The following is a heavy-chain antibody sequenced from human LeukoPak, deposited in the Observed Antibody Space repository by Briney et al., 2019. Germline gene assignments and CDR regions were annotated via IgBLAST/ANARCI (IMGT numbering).Heavy chain of an antibody. J-gene: IGHJ3*02. V-gene: IGHV3-23*01. CDR2: ISGSGGSI. Sequence: GGSLRLSCAASGFTFSSYAMSWVRQAPGKGLEWVSAISGSGGSIYYADSVKGRFTISRDNSKNTLYLQMNSLRAEDTAVYYCAKASPEYYYDSSGYPMGAAFDIWGQGTMVTVSS. D-gene: IGHD3-22*01. CDR1: GFTFSSYA. CDR3: AKASPEYYYDSSGYPMGAAFDI.